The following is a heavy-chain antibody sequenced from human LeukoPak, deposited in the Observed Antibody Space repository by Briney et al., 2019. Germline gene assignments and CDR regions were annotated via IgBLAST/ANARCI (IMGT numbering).Heavy chain of an antibody. V-gene: IGHV4-34*01. Sequence: SETLSLTCAVYGGSFSGYYWSWTRQPPGKGLEWIGEINHSGSTNYNPSLKSRVTISVDTSKNQFSLKLSSVTAADTAVYYCARRGVVVITRLSWLDPWGQGTLVTVSS. D-gene: IGHD3-22*01. CDR2: INHSGST. CDR3: ARRGVVVITRLSWLDP. J-gene: IGHJ5*02. CDR1: GGSFSGYY.